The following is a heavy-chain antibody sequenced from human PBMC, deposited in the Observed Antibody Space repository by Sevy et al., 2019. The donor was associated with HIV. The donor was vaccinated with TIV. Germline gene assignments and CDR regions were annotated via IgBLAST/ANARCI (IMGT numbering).Heavy chain of an antibody. CDR1: GDSVSSSSVA. J-gene: IGHJ5*02. CDR3: ARAITIFGLTIMLDP. V-gene: IGHV6-1*01. CDR2: TYYRSKWYN. D-gene: IGHD3-3*01. Sequence: SETLSLTCTISGDSVSSSSVAWNWIRQSPSRGLEWLGRTYYRSKWYNDYALSVKNRIIISPNTSNNQLTLQLNSVTPDDTAVYYCARAITIFGLTIMLDPWGLGTLVTVSS.